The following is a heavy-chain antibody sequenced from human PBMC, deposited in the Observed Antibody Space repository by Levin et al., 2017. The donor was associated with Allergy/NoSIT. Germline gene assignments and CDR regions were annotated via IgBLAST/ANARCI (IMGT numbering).Heavy chain of an antibody. Sequence: SPTLSLPCAVYGGSVSDHSWTWIRQPPGKGLEWIGEIDHTGSPNYNPSLKSRVTISVDTSKNHFSLNLRSVSAADTAVYYCAGATLWFGADDAFDIWGQGTQVNVSS. D-gene: IGHD3-10*01. CDR2: IDHTGSP. V-gene: IGHV4-34*01. CDR1: GGSVSDHS. J-gene: IGHJ3*02. CDR3: AGATLWFGADDAFDI.